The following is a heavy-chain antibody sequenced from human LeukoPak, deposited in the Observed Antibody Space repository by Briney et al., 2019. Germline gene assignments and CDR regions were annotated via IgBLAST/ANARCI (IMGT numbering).Heavy chain of an antibody. CDR1: GXTFSSYA. D-gene: IGHD3-16*01. CDR2: ISGSGGST. V-gene: IGHV3-23*01. CDR3: TKGQLGVYDAFDI. J-gene: IGHJ3*02. Sequence: GGSLRLSCAASGXTFSSYAVSWVRQAPGKGLEWVSAISGSGGSTYYADSVKGRFTISRDNSKNTVYLQMNSLRAEDTATYFCTKGQLGVYDAFDIWGQGTVVTVSS.